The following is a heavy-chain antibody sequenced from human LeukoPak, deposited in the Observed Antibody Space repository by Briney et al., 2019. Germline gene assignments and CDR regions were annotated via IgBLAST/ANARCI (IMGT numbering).Heavy chain of an antibody. CDR1: GFTFSSYA. J-gene: IGHJ4*02. D-gene: IGHD4-17*01. V-gene: IGHV3-30-3*01. CDR2: ISYDVSNK. Sequence: RRSLRLSCAASGFTFSSYAMHWVRPAPGKGLGWVAVISYDVSNKYYTDSGKGAVTISRDTITNTMYLRMYSARAAGTAAYYCARDYADYVGYFFFDYWGQGTLVTVSS. CDR3: ARDYADYVGYFFFDY.